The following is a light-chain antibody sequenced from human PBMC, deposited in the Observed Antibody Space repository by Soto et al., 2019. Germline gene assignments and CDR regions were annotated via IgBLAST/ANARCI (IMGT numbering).Light chain of an antibody. J-gene: IGKJ1*01. V-gene: IGKV3-20*01. CDR3: QQYGDSPPT. Sequence: EIVLTQSPGTLSLSPGESATLSCRASQSVSSNSLAWYRRNPGQPPSLLIYGTSTRATDIPRRFSGSGSGTDFTLTITRLEPEDFAVYFCQQYGDSPPTF. CDR1: QSVSSNS. CDR2: GTS.